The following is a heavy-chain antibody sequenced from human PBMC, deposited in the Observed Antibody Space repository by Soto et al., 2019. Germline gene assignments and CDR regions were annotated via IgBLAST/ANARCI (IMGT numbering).Heavy chain of an antibody. Sequence: EVQLLESGGGLVQPGGSLRLSCAASGFTFSSYTMNWVRQAPGKGLEWGSGINSGGRTYYADSVKGRFTISRDDSKNTLYLPIISLRAEDTAVNYCAKDLGHDGVWDFDYWGQGTLVTFSS. CDR1: GFTFSSYT. D-gene: IGHD4-17*01. J-gene: IGHJ4*02. CDR2: INSGGRT. V-gene: IGHV3-23*01. CDR3: AKDLGHDGVWDFDY.